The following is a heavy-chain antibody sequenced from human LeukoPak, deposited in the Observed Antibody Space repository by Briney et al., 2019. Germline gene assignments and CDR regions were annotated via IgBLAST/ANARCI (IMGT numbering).Heavy chain of an antibody. CDR1: GFTFSSYS. Sequence: GSLRLSCAASGFTFSSYSMNWVRQAPGKGLEWVSSIRFSGDTTYYADSVKGRFSISRDNAKNSLYLQMNSLRAEDTAIYYCARDRGSYRPIDYWGQGTLVTVSS. CDR2: IRFSGDTT. D-gene: IGHD1-26*01. J-gene: IGHJ4*02. V-gene: IGHV3-48*04. CDR3: ARDRGSYRPIDY.